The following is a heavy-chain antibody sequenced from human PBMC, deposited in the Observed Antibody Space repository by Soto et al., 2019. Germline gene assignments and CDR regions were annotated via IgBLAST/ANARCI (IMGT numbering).Heavy chain of an antibody. D-gene: IGHD4-17*01. J-gene: IGHJ5*02. CDR3: AKDPSPQPTTVVTPGWFDP. CDR1: GGSIKTGGYY. Sequence: LSLTCTVSGGSIKTGGYYWSWIRQVPGKGLEWIGYIYYTGRAYYNPSLKSRVTISVDMSKNQFSLNLNSVTAADTAVYYCAKDPSPQPTTVVTPGWFDPWGQGVLVTVSS. V-gene: IGHV4-31*03. CDR2: IYYTGRA.